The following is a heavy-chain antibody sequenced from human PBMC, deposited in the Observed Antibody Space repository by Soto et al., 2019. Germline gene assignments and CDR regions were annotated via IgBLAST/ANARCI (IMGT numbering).Heavy chain of an antibody. Sequence: ASVKVSCKASGYTFTGYYMHWVRQAPGQGLEWMGWINPNSGGTNYAQKFQGRVTMTRDTSISTAYMELSRLRSDDTAVYYCARAAIHGSSWYFWFDPWGQATLVTVSS. CDR2: INPNSGGT. D-gene: IGHD6-13*01. CDR1: GYTFTGYY. CDR3: ARAAIHGSSWYFWFDP. J-gene: IGHJ5*02. V-gene: IGHV1-2*02.